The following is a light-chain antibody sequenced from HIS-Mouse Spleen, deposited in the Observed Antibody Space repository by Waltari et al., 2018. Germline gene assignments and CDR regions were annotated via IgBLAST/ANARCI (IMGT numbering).Light chain of an antibody. CDR2: EDS. J-gene: IGLJ3*02. CDR1: ALPKKY. CDR3: YSTDSSGNHRGNWV. V-gene: IGLV3-10*01. Sequence: SYELTQPPSVSVSPGQTARITCSGDALPKKYAYWYQQKSGQAPVLVIYEDSKRPSGIPERFSGSSSGTMATLTISGAQVEYEADYYCYSTDSSGNHRGNWVFGGGTKLTVL.